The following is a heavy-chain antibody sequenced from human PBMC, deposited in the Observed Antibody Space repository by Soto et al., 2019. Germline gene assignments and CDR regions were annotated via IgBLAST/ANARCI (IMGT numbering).Heavy chain of an antibody. CDR2: ITPIFGTA. D-gene: IGHD3-22*01. J-gene: IGHJ6*02. Sequence: SVKVSCKASGGTFSSYAISWVRQAPGQGLEWMGGITPIFGTANYAQKYQGRVTITADESTSTAYMELSSLISEDTSVYYCARDSFGITMIVVVSPYYYYGMDVWG. CDR3: ARDSFGITMIVVVSPYYYYGMDV. CDR1: GGTFSSYA. V-gene: IGHV1-69*13.